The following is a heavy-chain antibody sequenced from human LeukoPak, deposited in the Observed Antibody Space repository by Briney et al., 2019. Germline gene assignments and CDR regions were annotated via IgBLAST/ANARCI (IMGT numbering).Heavy chain of an antibody. CDR2: FDPEDGET. CDR3: ATAKLTEVQYYYYGMDV. J-gene: IGHJ6*04. Sequence: GASVKVSCKVSGYTLTELSMHWVRQAPGKGLEWMGGFDPEDGETIYAQKFQGRVTMTEDTSTDTAYMELSSLRSEDTAVYYCATAKLTEVQYYYYGMDVWGKGTTVTVSS. CDR1: GYTLTELS. V-gene: IGHV1-24*01. D-gene: IGHD4-23*01.